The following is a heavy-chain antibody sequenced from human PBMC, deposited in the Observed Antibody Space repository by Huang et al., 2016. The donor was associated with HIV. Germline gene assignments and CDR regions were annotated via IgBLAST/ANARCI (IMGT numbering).Heavy chain of an antibody. CDR2: IGGGGDMT. V-gene: IGHV3-23*01. Sequence: EVKLLESGGGLVQPGGSLRLSCAASGLSFSSFGMSWVRPAPGKWLQGIAGIGGGGDMTSYADSVKGRFTIARDNSKNTLFLHMKSLRVEDTAVYYCAKDVWAASDADAFDVWGQGTGVSVS. D-gene: IGHD2-8*01. J-gene: IGHJ3*01. CDR1: GLSFSSFG. CDR3: AKDVWAASDADAFDV.